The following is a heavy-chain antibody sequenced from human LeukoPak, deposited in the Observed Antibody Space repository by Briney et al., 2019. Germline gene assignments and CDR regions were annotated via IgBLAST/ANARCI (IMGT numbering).Heavy chain of an antibody. V-gene: IGHV3-23*01. Sequence: GGSLRLSCEASGFTFSSYAMSWVRQAPGKGLEWVSAISGSGGSTYYADSVKGRFTISRDNSKNTLYQQMNSLRAEDTAVYYCTKVDKQWLAFDYWGQGTLVTVSS. CDR1: GFTFSSYA. D-gene: IGHD6-19*01. CDR3: TKVDKQWLAFDY. J-gene: IGHJ4*02. CDR2: ISGSGGST.